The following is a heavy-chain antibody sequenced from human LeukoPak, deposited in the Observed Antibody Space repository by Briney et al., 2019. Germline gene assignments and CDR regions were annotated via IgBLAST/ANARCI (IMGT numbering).Heavy chain of an antibody. V-gene: IGHV3-23*01. CDR3: AKDEGDGDPPNPFDY. Sequence: SGGSLRLYCAASGFTFSSYAMSWVRQAQGKGLEWVSAISGSGGSTYYADSVKGRFTISRDNSKNTLYLQMNSLRAEDTAVYYCAKDEGDGDPPNPFDYWGQGTLVTVSS. CDR2: ISGSGGST. CDR1: GFTFSSYA. J-gene: IGHJ4*02. D-gene: IGHD4-17*01.